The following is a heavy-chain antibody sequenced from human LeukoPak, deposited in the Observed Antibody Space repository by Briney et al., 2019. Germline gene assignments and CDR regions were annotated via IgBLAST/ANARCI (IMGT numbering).Heavy chain of an antibody. Sequence: GGSLRLSCAASGFTFSSYSMNWVRQAPGKGLEWVSSISSSYIYYADSVKGRFTISRDNAKNSLYLQMNSLRAEDTAVYYCASYGSGSYYNMDYWGQGTLVTVSS. CDR2: ISSSYI. V-gene: IGHV3-21*01. CDR3: ASYGSGSYYNMDY. D-gene: IGHD3-10*01. CDR1: GFTFSSYS. J-gene: IGHJ4*02.